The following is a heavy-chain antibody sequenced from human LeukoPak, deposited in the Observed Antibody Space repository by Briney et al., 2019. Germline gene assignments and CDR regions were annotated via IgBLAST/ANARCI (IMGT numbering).Heavy chain of an antibody. V-gene: IGHV3-7*01. D-gene: IGHD3-16*02. J-gene: IGHJ4*02. Sequence: PGGSLRPSCAASGFTFSSYWMSWVRQAPGKGLEWVANIKQDGSEKYYVDSVKGRFTISRDNAKKSLYLQMNSLRAEDTAVYCCARDVMITFGGVIVMYYFDYWGQGTLVTVSS. CDR3: ARDVMITFGGVIVMYYFDY. CDR1: GFTFSSYW. CDR2: IKQDGSEK.